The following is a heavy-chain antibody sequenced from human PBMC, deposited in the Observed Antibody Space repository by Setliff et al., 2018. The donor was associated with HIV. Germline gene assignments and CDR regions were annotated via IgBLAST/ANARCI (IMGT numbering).Heavy chain of an antibody. CDR1: GGSFSGYS. CDR2: VYHSGSS. V-gene: IGHV4-34*01. J-gene: IGHJ4*02. Sequence: PSETLSLTCAVYGGSFSGYSWSWIRQPPGKGPEWIGEVYHSGSSNYNPSLKSRVTISVDTSKKQFSLKLSSVTAADTAVYHCAGVADSSGYYHLDYWGQGTLVTVSS. CDR3: AGVADSSGYYHLDY. D-gene: IGHD3-22*01.